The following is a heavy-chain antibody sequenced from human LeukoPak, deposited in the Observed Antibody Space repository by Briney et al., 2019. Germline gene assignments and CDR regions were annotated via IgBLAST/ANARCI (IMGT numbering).Heavy chain of an antibody. D-gene: IGHD6-13*01. CDR2: IYTSGST. J-gene: IGHJ4*02. CDR1: GGSISSGSYY. CDR3: ARSSRRSGFDY. Sequence: SETLSLTCTVSGGSISSGSYYWSWIRQPAGKGLEWIGRIYTSGSTNYNPSLKSRVTISVDTSKNQFSLKLSSVTAADTAVYYCARSSRRSGFDYWGQGTLVTVSS. V-gene: IGHV4-61*02.